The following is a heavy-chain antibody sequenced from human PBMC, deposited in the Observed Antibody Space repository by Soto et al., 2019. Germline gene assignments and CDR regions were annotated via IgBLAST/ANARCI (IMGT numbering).Heavy chain of an antibody. Sequence: PGGSLRLSCAASGFTFSNAWMSWVRQAPGKGPEWVGRIKSKTDGGATDYAAPVKGRFTISRDDSKNTLYLQMNSLKTEDTAIYYCTTAPYYYGSGSYYNVSFYYYGMDVWGQGTTVTVSS. CDR3: TTAPYYYGSGSYYNVSFYYYGMDV. CDR1: GFTFSNAW. J-gene: IGHJ6*02. CDR2: IKSKTDGGAT. V-gene: IGHV3-15*01. D-gene: IGHD3-10*01.